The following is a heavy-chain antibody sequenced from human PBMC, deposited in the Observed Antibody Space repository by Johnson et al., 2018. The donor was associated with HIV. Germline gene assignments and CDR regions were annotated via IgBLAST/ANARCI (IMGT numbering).Heavy chain of an antibody. D-gene: IGHD3-10*01. Sequence: VQLVESGGGVVRPGGSLRLSCAASGFTFDDCGMSWVRQGPGKGLEWVSGINWNGGSTGYADSVKGRFTISRDNAKNSLYLQMNSLRAEDTALYYCARDRRYYGSGSYGGAFDIWGQGTVVTVSS. CDR3: ARDRRYYGSGSYGGAFDI. CDR1: GFTFDDCG. CDR2: INWNGGST. J-gene: IGHJ3*02. V-gene: IGHV3-20*04.